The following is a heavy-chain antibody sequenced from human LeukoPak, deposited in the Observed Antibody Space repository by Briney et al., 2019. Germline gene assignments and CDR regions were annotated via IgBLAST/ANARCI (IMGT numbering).Heavy chain of an antibody. D-gene: IGHD1-26*01. CDR2: ISGSGGYT. Sequence: QPGGSLRLSCAASGFTFSTYAMSWVRQAPGKGLEWVSAISGSGGYTYNADSVKGRFTISRDDSKNTLYLQMNSLRDEDTAVYYCAKTIIVGGLYYFDYWGQGTLVTVSS. CDR3: AKTIIVGGLYYFDY. V-gene: IGHV3-23*01. J-gene: IGHJ4*02. CDR1: GFTFSTYA.